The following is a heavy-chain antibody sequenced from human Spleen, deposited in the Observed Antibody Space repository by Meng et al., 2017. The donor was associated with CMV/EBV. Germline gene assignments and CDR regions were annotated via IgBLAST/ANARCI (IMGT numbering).Heavy chain of an antibody. D-gene: IGHD2-2*02. J-gene: IGHJ6*02. V-gene: IGHV4-34*01. CDR1: GGSFSGYY. CDR3: ARYQLLYRRGMDV. CDR2: INHSGST. Sequence: GSLRLSCGVYGGSFSGYYWSWIRQPPGKGLEWIGEINHSGSTNYNPSLKSRVTISVDTSKNQFSLKLSSVTAADTAVYYCARYQLLYRRGMDVWGQGTTVTVSS.